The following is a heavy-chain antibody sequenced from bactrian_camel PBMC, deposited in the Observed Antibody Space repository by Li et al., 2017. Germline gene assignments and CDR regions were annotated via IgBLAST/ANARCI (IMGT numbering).Heavy chain of an antibody. J-gene: IGHJ4*01. CDR1: GLTSSNYY. CDR2: INIRRGST. V-gene: IGHV3-2*01. Sequence: HVQLVESGGDLVRPGGSLRLSCVVSGLTSSNYYMNWVRQGPGKGLEWLSSINIRRGSTYYPDSVKGRFNIYRTNAKNTLYLQMDYLGLGDTGVYYCTTDRFCNSGGCYADSAYWGQGTQVTVS. CDR3: TTDRFCNSGGCYADSAY. D-gene: IGHD7*01.